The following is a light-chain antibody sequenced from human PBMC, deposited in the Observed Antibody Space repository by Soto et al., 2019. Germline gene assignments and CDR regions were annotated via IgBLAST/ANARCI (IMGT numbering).Light chain of an antibody. V-gene: IGKV3-20*01. CDR3: QKYVSLPIT. Sequence: EIVWTQSPVTRSLSQEEGATLSFRASQSISSSYLAWYQQKPGQYHRLIIYGAFSRATGITDRFSGSGSGTDFTLTINRVAPEDFAVYYCQKYVSLPITGGHGTRREIK. CDR1: QSISSSY. J-gene: IGKJ5*01. CDR2: GAF.